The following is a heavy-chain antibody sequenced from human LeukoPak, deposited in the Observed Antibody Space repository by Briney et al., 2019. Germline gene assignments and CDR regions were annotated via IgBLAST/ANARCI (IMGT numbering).Heavy chain of an antibody. CDR3: ARGVCYYDSSGYYRSLFDY. CDR2: INHSGST. D-gene: IGHD3-22*01. CDR1: GGSFSGYY. V-gene: IGHV4-34*01. Sequence: SETLSLTCAVYGGSFSGYYWSWIRQPPGKGLEWIGEINHSGSTNYNPSLKSRVTISVDTSKNQFSLKLSSVTAADTAVYYCARGVCYYDSSGYYRSLFDYWGRGTLVSVSS. J-gene: IGHJ4*02.